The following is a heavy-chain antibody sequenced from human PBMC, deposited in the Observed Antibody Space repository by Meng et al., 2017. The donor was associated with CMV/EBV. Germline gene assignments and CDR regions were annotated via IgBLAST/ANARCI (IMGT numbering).Heavy chain of an antibody. D-gene: IGHD2-8*01. CDR1: GCTFSSYS. Sequence: GESLKISCAASGCTFSSYSMNWVRQAPGKGLEWVSYISSSSSTIYYADSVKGRFTISRDNAKNSLYLQMNSLRAEDTAVYYCARDGGYCTNGVCYPDYWGQGTLVTVSS. J-gene: IGHJ4*02. V-gene: IGHV3-48*04. CDR2: ISSSSSTI. CDR3: ARDGGYCTNGVCYPDY.